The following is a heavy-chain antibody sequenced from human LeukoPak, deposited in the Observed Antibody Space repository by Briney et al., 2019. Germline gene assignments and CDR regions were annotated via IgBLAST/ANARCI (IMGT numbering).Heavy chain of an antibody. Sequence: PSETLSLTCTVSGGSTSSGSYYWSWIRQPAGKGLEWIGRIYTSGSTNYNPSLKSRVTISVDTSKNQFSLKLSSVTAADTAVYYCARDLAGSWFDYWGQGTLVTVSS. J-gene: IGHJ4*02. CDR2: IYTSGST. CDR3: ARDLAGSWFDY. CDR1: GGSTSSGSYY. D-gene: IGHD6-19*01. V-gene: IGHV4-61*02.